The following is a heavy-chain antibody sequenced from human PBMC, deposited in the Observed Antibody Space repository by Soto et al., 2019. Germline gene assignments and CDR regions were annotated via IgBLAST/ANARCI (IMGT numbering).Heavy chain of an antibody. V-gene: IGHV3-7*05. J-gene: IGHJ4*02. CDR3: ARIYYDYGDYVIPNFDY. D-gene: IGHD4-17*01. CDR1: GFTFSSYW. CDR2: IKQDGSEK. Sequence: GGSLRLSCAASGFTFSSYWMSWVRQAPGKGLEWVANIKQDGSEKYYVDSVKGRFTISRDNAKNSLYLQMNSLRAEDTAVYYCARIYYDYGDYVIPNFDYWGQGTLVTVSS.